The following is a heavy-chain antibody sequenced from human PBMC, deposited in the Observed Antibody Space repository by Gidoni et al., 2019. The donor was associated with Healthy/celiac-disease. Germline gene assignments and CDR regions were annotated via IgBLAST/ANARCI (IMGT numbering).Heavy chain of an antibody. Sequence: QVQLVQSGAEVKKPGASVKVSCKAYGYTFNSYDINWVRQVTGQGLEWMGWMNPNSGNTGYAQKFQCRVTMTRNTSISTAYMELSSLRSEDTALYYCARGLDYMDPPQFDPWGQGTLVTVSA. CDR2: MNPNSGNT. CDR3: ARGLDYMDPPQFDP. CDR1: GYTFNSYD. J-gene: IGHJ5*02. D-gene: IGHD4-4*01. V-gene: IGHV1-8*01.